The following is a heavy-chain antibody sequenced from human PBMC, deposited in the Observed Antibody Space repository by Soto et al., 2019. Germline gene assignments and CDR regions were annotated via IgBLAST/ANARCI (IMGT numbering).Heavy chain of an antibody. Sequence: PGGSLRLSCAASGFTFSSYAISWVRQAPGKGLEWVSAISGSGGSTYYADAVKCRFTISRDNSKNTLYLEMNSLRAEDTAVYYCGKETWIQLWGQFDYWGQGTLVNVSS. CDR1: GFTFSSYA. CDR2: ISGSGGST. CDR3: GKETWIQLWGQFDY. J-gene: IGHJ4*02. V-gene: IGHV3-23*01. D-gene: IGHD5-18*01.